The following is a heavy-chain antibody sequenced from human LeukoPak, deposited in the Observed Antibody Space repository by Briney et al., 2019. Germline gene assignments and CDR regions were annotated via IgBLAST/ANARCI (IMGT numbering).Heavy chain of an antibody. D-gene: IGHD5-12*01. CDR1: GGSISSYY. CDR2: IYYSGCT. Sequence: SETLSLTCTVSGGSISSYYWSWIRQPPGKGLEWIGYIYYSGCTNYNPSLKSRVTISVDTSKNQFSLKPSSVTAADTAVYYCARAGGYDSPFDYWGQGTLVTVSS. CDR3: ARAGGYDSPFDY. V-gene: IGHV4-59*01. J-gene: IGHJ4*02.